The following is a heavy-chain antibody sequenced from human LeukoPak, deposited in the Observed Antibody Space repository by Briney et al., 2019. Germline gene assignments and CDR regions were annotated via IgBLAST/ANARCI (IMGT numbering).Heavy chain of an antibody. Sequence: PGGSLRLSCLTSGFTLSTNAMSWVRQAPGKGLEWISGISGSGASTYYADSVKGRFTISRDNSKNMLYLQMNSLRAEDTAVYYCAKDHGYNRDWGQGTLVTVSS. D-gene: IGHD5-24*01. CDR2: ISGSGAST. CDR3: AKDHGYNRD. J-gene: IGHJ4*02. CDR1: GFTLSTNA. V-gene: IGHV3-23*01.